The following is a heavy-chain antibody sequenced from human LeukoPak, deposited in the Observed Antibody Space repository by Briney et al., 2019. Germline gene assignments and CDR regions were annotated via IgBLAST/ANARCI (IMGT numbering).Heavy chain of an antibody. Sequence: GGSLRLSCAASGFTFSSYSMTWVRQAPGKGLEWVSSISSSSSYIYYADSVKGRFTISRDNAKNSLYLQMNSLRAEDTAVYYCASGSVAGYDYWGQGTLVIVSS. CDR1: GFTFSSYS. V-gene: IGHV3-21*01. D-gene: IGHD6-19*01. CDR3: ASGSVAGYDY. CDR2: ISSSSSYI. J-gene: IGHJ4*02.